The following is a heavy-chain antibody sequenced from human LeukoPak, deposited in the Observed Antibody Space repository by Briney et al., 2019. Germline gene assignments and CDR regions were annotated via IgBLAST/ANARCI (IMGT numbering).Heavy chain of an antibody. CDR2: ISSSSSYI. CDR3: ARCSRILTDYFDY. V-gene: IGHV3-21*01. Sequence: PGGSLRLSCAASGFTFSSYSMNWVRQAPGKGLEWVSSISSSSSYIYYADSVKGRLTISRDNAKNSLYLQMNSLRAEDTAVYYCARCSRILTDYFDYWGQGTLVTVSS. D-gene: IGHD3-9*01. CDR1: GFTFSSYS. J-gene: IGHJ4*02.